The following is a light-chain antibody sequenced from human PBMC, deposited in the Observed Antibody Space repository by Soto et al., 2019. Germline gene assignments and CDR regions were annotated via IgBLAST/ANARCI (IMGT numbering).Light chain of an antibody. CDR2: EVS. J-gene: IGLJ1*01. V-gene: IGLV2-14*01. CDR1: SSDVGGYNY. Sequence: QSALTQPASVSGSPGQSITISCTGTSSDVGGYNYVSWYQQHPGKAPKLMIYEVSNRPSGVSNRFSDSKSGNTASLTISGLQAEDEADYYCSLYTSSSTYVFGTGTKLTVL. CDR3: SLYTSSSTYV.